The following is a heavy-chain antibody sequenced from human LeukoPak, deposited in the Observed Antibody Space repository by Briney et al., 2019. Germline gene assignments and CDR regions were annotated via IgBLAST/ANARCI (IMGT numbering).Heavy chain of an antibody. Sequence: GASVTVSCTASGYTFTSYGISWVRQAPGEGLGWMGWISSYDGSTNYAQKFQDRVTVTTDTSTSTVYMELRSLRSDDTAVYYCARARLPNAYFDYWGQGTLVTVSS. J-gene: IGHJ4*02. CDR2: ISSYDGST. CDR1: GYTFTSYG. V-gene: IGHV1-18*01. D-gene: IGHD4-11*01. CDR3: ARARLPNAYFDY.